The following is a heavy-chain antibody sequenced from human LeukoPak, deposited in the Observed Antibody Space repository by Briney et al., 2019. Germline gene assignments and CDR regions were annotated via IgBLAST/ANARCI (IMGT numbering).Heavy chain of an antibody. V-gene: IGHV1-2*02. CDR1: GYTFTGYY. D-gene: IGHD4-17*01. CDR2: INPSSGGT. Sequence: GASVKVSCKASGYTFTGYYMHWVRQAPGQGLEWMGWINPSSGGTNYAQKFQGRVTMTRDTSISTAYMELSRLRSEDTAVYYCARDDYGDHGFDYWGQGRLVTVSS. J-gene: IGHJ4*02. CDR3: ARDDYGDHGFDY.